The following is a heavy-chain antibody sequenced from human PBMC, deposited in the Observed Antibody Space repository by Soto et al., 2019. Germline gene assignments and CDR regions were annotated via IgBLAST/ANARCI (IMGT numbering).Heavy chain of an antibody. CDR2: INPSGGST. CDR1: GYTFTSYY. Sequence: ASVKVSCKASGYTFTSYYMHWVRQAPGQGLEWMGIINPSGGSTSYAQKFQGRVTMTRDTSTSTVYMELSSLRSEDTAVYYCASNNIIMVRRVPPAAHYYYYYMAVWVKGTTVTVSS. D-gene: IGHD3-10*01. V-gene: IGHV1-46*03. CDR3: ASNNIIMVRRVPPAAHYYYYYMAV. J-gene: IGHJ6*03.